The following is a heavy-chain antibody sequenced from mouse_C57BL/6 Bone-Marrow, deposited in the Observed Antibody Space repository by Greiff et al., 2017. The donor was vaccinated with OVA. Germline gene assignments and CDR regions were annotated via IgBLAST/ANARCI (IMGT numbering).Heavy chain of an antibody. CDR3: ARHYYGSTYYFDY. Sequence: DVQLVESGGGLVKPGGSLKLSCAASGFTFSSYTMSWVRQTPEKRLEWVATISGGGGNTYYPDSVKGRFTISRDNAKNTLYLQMSSLRSEDTALYYCARHYYGSTYYFDYWGQGTTLTVSS. V-gene: IGHV5-9*01. J-gene: IGHJ2*01. CDR1: GFTFSSYT. D-gene: IGHD1-1*01. CDR2: ISGGGGNT.